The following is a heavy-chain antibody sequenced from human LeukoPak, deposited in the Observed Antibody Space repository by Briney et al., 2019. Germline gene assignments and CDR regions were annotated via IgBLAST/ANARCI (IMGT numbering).Heavy chain of an antibody. D-gene: IGHD4-17*01. CDR1: GFTFSSYA. Sequence: PGGSLRLSCAASGFTFSSYAMHWVRQAPGKGLEYVSAISSNGGSTYYANSVKGRFTISRDNTKNTPYLQMGSLRAEDMAVYYCARDPTVTRTAESFQHGGQGSLVTVSS. V-gene: IGHV3-64*01. CDR3: ARDPTVTRTAESFQH. J-gene: IGHJ1*01. CDR2: ISSNGGST.